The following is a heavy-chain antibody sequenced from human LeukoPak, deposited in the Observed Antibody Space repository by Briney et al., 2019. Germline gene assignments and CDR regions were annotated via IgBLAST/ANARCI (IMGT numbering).Heavy chain of an antibody. CDR2: ISSSGDTI. V-gene: IGHV3-11*01. Sequence: GGSLRLSCAASGFTFGDYYMIWIRQASGKGLEWVSYISSSGDTIYYAGSVKGRFTISRDNAKSSLYLQMNSLRAEDTAVYYCARDRFLEWLLPIDYWGQGTLVTVSS. J-gene: IGHJ4*02. D-gene: IGHD3-3*01. CDR3: ARDRFLEWLLPIDY. CDR1: GFTFGDYY.